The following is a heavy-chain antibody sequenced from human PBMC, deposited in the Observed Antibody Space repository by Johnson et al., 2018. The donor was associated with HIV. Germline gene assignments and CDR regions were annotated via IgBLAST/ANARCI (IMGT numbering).Heavy chain of an antibody. J-gene: IGHJ3*02. CDR3: ARVYRVTIFGVVISHDAFDI. D-gene: IGHD3-3*01. CDR1: GLIFSDNY. Sequence: QVQLVESGGGLVKPGGSLRLSCAASGLIFSDNYMSWIRQAPGKGLEWVSYISSSGSTIYYADSVKGRFTISRDNAKNPLYLQMNSLRAEETAVYYCARVYRVTIFGVVISHDAFDIWGQGTMVTVSS. V-gene: IGHV3-11*04. CDR2: ISSSGSTI.